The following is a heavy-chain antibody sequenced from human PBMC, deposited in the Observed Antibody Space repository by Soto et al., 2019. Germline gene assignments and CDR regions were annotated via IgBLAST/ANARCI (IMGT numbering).Heavy chain of an antibody. V-gene: IGHV1-18*01. J-gene: IGHJ6*02. CDR3: AMVDNYVTPTPQDV. CDR1: GYIFVNYG. CDR2: ISPYTGDT. D-gene: IGHD3-16*01. Sequence: QVQLVQSGDEMKKPGASVRVSCKASGYIFVNYGIAWVRQAPGQGLEWMGWISPYTGDTHSASKVQGRLTMTTDTSTSTAYIDLGSLTSDGTAVYYCAMVDNYVTPTPQDVWGQGTTVTVSS.